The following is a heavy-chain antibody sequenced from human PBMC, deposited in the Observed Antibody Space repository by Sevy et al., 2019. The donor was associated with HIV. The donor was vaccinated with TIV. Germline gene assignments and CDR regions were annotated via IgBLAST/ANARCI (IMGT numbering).Heavy chain of an antibody. D-gene: IGHD3-10*01. V-gene: IGHV4-30-4*01. Sequence: SETLSLTCTVSGGSISSGDYYWSWIRQPPGKGLEWIGYIYYSGSTYYNPSLKSRVTISVDTSKNQFSLKLGSVTAADTAVYYCARGAYYYGSGSYQGGNWFDPWGQGTLVTVSS. CDR1: GGSISSGDYY. J-gene: IGHJ5*02. CDR3: ARGAYYYGSGSYQGGNWFDP. CDR2: IYYSGST.